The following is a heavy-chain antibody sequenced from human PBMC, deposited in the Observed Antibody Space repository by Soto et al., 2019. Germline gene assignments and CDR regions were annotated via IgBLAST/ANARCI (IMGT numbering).Heavy chain of an antibody. CDR3: ARRMSGRLSNCSGGSCEYNWFDP. J-gene: IGHJ5*02. D-gene: IGHD2-15*01. CDR1: GGSISSGGYY. V-gene: IGHV4-31*03. Sequence: PSETLSLTCTVSGGSISSGGYYWSWIRQHPGKGLEWIGYIYYSGSTYYNPSLKSRVTISVDTSKNQFSLKLSSVTAADTAVYYCARRMSGRLSNCSGGSCEYNWFDPWGQGTLVTVSS. CDR2: IYYSGST.